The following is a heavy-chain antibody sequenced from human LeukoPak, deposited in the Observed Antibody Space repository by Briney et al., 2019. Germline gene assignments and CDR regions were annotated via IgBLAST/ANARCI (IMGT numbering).Heavy chain of an antibody. Sequence: GSLRLSCAASGFTFSSYAMHWVRQAPGKGLEWVAVISYDGSNKYYADSVKGRFTISRVNSKNTLYLQMNSLRAEDTAVYYCARDQAAAGTGYFDYWGQGTLVTVSS. CDR2: ISYDGSNK. CDR3: ARDQAAAGTGYFDY. J-gene: IGHJ4*02. CDR1: GFTFSSYA. D-gene: IGHD6-13*01. V-gene: IGHV3-30*04.